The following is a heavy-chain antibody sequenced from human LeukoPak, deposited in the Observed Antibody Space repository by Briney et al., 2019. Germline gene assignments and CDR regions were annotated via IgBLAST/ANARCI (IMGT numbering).Heavy chain of an antibody. CDR3: ARVTRRGSMFDP. Sequence: ASVKVSCKASGYTFTGYYMHWVRQATGQGLEWMGWMNPNSGDTDYAQKFRGRVTMTRNTSISTAYMELSSLRSDDTAVYYCARVTRRGSMFDPWGQGTLVTVSS. J-gene: IGHJ5*02. D-gene: IGHD2-2*01. V-gene: IGHV1-8*02. CDR1: GYTFTGYY. CDR2: MNPNSGDT.